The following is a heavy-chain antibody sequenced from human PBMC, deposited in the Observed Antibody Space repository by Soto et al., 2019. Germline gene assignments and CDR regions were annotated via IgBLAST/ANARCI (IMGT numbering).Heavy chain of an antibody. Sequence: GGSLRLSCAASGFTFSSYGMHWVRQAPGKGLEWVAVIWYDGSNKYYADSVKGRFTISRDNSKNTLYLQMNSLRAEDTAVYYCARDPSPRRGMDVWGQGTTVTVSS. V-gene: IGHV3-33*01. CDR3: ARDPSPRRGMDV. CDR1: GFTFSSYG. CDR2: IWYDGSNK. J-gene: IGHJ6*02.